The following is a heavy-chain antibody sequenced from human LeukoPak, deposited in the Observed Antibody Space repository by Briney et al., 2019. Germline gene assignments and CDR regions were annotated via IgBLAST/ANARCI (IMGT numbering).Heavy chain of an antibody. CDR3: ARSTEENWDPNWFDP. CDR1: GYTFTSYG. Sequence: ASVKVSCKASGYTFTSYGISWVRQAPGQGLEWMGWISAYNGNTNYAQKLQGRVTMTTDTSTGTAYMELRSLRSDDTAVYYCARSTEENWDPNWFDPWGQGTLVTASS. J-gene: IGHJ5*02. CDR2: ISAYNGNT. D-gene: IGHD7-27*01. V-gene: IGHV1-18*01.